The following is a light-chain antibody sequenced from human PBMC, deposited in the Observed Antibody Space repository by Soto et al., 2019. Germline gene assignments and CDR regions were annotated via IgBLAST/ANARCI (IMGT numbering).Light chain of an antibody. Sequence: EIVMTQSQGTLSVSPGERATLSCRASQSVSVNLAWYQQKPGQAPRLLIYGVSTRATGIPARFSGSESGTEFTITISSLQSEDFAVYYWQQYNDWPFTFGPGTKVDIK. CDR2: GVS. J-gene: IGKJ3*01. V-gene: IGKV3-15*01. CDR1: QSVSVN. CDR3: QQYNDWPFT.